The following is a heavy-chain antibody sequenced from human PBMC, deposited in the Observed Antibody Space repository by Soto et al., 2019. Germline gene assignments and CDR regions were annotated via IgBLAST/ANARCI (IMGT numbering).Heavy chain of an antibody. Sequence: EVQLVESGGGLIQPGGSRRLSFAASGFTFSSNYMSWFRQAPGKGLEWVSVIYSGGSTYYADSVKGRFTISRDNSKNTLYLQMNSLRAEDTAVYYCARDRVESGYPEYFQHWGQGTLVTVSS. CDR1: GFTFSSNY. J-gene: IGHJ1*01. CDR3: ARDRVESGYPEYFQH. V-gene: IGHV3-53*01. CDR2: IYSGGST. D-gene: IGHD3-22*01.